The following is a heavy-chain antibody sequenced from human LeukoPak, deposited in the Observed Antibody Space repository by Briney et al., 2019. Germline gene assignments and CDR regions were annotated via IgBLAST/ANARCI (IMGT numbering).Heavy chain of an antibody. CDR1: GFSFSTYG. CDR2: IRYDGSQN. V-gene: IGHV3-30*02. Sequence: GGSLRLSCAASGFSFSTYGMHWVRQAPGKGLEWVAFIRYDGSQNHLADSVKGRFTISRDNSKNTLYLQMNSLRAEDTALYYCAKRLGAQNTVITGGYFDNWGQGTLVTVSS. J-gene: IGHJ4*02. CDR3: AKRLGAQNTVITGGYFDN. D-gene: IGHD4-23*01.